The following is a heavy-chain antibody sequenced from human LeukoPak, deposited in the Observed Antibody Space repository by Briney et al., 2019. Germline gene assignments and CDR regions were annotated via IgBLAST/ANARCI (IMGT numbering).Heavy chain of an antibody. V-gene: IGHV3-33*01. J-gene: IGHJ6*02. CDR1: GFTFSSYG. D-gene: IGHD3-10*01. CDR2: IWYDGSNK. Sequence: PGRSLRLSCAASGFTFSSYGMHWVRQAPGKGLEWVAVIWYDGSNKYYADSVKGRFTISRDNSKNTLYLQMNSLRAEDTAVYYCARDVGTYYYGSGSYGMDVWGQGTTVTVS. CDR3: ARDVGTYYYGSGSYGMDV.